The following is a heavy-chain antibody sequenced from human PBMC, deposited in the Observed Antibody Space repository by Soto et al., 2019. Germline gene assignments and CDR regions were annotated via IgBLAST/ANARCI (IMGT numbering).Heavy chain of an antibody. CDR3: ARQGMAARKYYSTYLDV. D-gene: IGHD6-25*01. CDR2: ISSDATNK. J-gene: IGHJ6*02. CDR1: GFTFRDYA. V-gene: IGHV3-30-3*01. Sequence: QVQLVESGGGVVQPGRSLRLSCAASGFTFRDYAMHWVLQAPGKGLEWVTLISSDATNKYLADSVKGRFTISRDNSKNTLYLQMNSLRVEDTGLYYCARQGMAARKYYSTYLDVWGQGNTVIV.